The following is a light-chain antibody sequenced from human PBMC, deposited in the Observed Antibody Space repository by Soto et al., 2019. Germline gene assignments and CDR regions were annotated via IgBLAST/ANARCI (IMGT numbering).Light chain of an antibody. CDR2: GAS. V-gene: IGKV3-20*01. CDR3: QQYGGSPPT. J-gene: IGKJ4*01. CDR1: QSVSNRY. Sequence: EIVLTQSPGTLSLSPGERATLSCRASQSVSNRYLAWYQLKHGQAPRLFIYGASSRATGLPDRFSGSGAGTDFILTISRLEPEDCAVYDCQQYGGSPPTFGGGTKGEIK.